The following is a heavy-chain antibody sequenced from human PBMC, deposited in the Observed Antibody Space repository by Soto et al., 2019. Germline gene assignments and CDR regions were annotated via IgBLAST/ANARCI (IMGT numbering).Heavy chain of an antibody. V-gene: IGHV3-66*02. J-gene: IGHJ4*02. D-gene: IGHD2-21*01. CDR1: ELCVSHNF. CDR2: LYGGDHT. Sequence: GSLRLSCAASELCVSHNFMTWVRQAPGKGLEWISVLYGGDHTYYIDSVKGRFAVSRDYSKNTLYLQMSSLRADDTAVYYCARVIDMLAVAPFDYWGQGTLVTVSS. CDR3: ARVIDMLAVAPFDY.